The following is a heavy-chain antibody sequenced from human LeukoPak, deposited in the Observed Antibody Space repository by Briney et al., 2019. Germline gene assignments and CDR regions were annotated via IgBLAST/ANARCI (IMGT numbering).Heavy chain of an antibody. Sequence: ASVKVSCKASGYTFTSYYMHWVRQAPGQGLEWMGIINPSGGSTSYAQKFQGRVTMTRDTSTSTVYMELSSLRSEDTAVYYCARDRVVGATGELAGDYWGQGTLVTVSS. CDR2: INPSGGST. D-gene: IGHD1-26*01. CDR3: ARDRVVGATGELAGDY. V-gene: IGHV1-46*01. CDR1: GYTFTSYY. J-gene: IGHJ4*02.